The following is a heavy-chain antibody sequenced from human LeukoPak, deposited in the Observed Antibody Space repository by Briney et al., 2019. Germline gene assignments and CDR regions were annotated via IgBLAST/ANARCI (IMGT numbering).Heavy chain of an antibody. CDR2: MNPNSGNT. D-gene: IGHD3-22*01. V-gene: IGHV1-8*01. CDR1: GYTFTSYD. CDR3: AENYYDSSGYLYFQH. Sequence: ASVKVSCKASGYTFTSYDINWVRQATGQGLEWMGWMNPNSGNTGYAQKFQGRVTITRNTSISTAYMELSSLRSEDTAVYYCAENYYDSSGYLYFQHWGQGTLVTVSS. J-gene: IGHJ1*01.